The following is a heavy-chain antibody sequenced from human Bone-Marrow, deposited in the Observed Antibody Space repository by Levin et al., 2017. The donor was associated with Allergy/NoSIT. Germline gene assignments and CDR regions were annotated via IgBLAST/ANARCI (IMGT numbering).Heavy chain of an antibody. CDR1: GFKFGDYW. J-gene: IGHJ4*02. Sequence: GGSLRLSCAASGFKFGDYWMSWVRQAPGRGLQWVANIKPDGSDKYYVDSVMGRLTISRDNGKASLYLQVNSLRVDETAVYYCARERVWSFDLWGRGTLVTVSS. D-gene: IGHD6-19*01. CDR2: IKPDGSDK. V-gene: IGHV3-7*01. CDR3: ARERVWSFDL.